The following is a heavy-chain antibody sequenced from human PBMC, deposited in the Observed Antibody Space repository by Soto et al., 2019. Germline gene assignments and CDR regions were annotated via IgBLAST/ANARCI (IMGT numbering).Heavy chain of an antibody. CDR1: GGSMSSYY. V-gene: IGHV4-4*07. Sequence: XGTLSLTCTVSGGSMSSYYWTWIRQPAGKGLEWIGRVYSSGGTHYNPSLKSRVTISLDTSKNQFSLRLLSVTDADTAVYYCARGQRFSDWFDPWGQGTLVTVSS. CDR2: VYSSGGT. J-gene: IGHJ5*02. CDR3: ARGQRFSDWFDP. D-gene: IGHD3-3*01.